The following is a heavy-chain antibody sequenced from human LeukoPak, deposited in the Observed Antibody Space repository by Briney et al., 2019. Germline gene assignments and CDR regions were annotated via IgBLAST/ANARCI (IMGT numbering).Heavy chain of an antibody. V-gene: IGHV1-69*05. CDR2: IIPIFGTA. CDR1: GGTCSSYA. D-gene: IGHD5-24*01. Sequence: SVKVSCKASGGTCSSYAISWVRQAPGQGLEWMGRIIPIFGTANYAQKFQGRVTITTDESTSTAYMELSSLRSEDTAVYYCARLGGYNRRYYFDYWGQGTLVTVSS. CDR3: ARLGGYNRRYYFDY. J-gene: IGHJ4*02.